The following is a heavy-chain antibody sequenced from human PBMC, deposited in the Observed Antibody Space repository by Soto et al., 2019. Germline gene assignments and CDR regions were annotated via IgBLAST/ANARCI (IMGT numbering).Heavy chain of an antibody. CDR2: IIPIFGIA. Sequence: QVQMVQSGAEVKKPRSSVKVSCKASGGTFSSYSITWVRKAPGHGHEWIGRIIPIFGIASYAQKFQGRVTITADESTSTAYMELSSLRSDDTAVYYCAREDRDRETGLVPAAIDGMDVWGQGTTVTVSS. V-gene: IGHV1-69*08. D-gene: IGHD2-2*01. CDR1: GGTFSSYS. J-gene: IGHJ6*02. CDR3: AREDRDRETGLVPAAIDGMDV.